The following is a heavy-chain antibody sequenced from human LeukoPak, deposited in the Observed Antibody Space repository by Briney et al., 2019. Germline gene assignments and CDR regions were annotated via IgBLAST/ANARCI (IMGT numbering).Heavy chain of an antibody. CDR1: GYSFTSYW. Sequence: GESLKISCKGSGYSFTSYWIGWVRQMPGKGLEWMGIIYPGDSDTRYSPSFQGQVTISADKSISTAYLQWSSLKASDTAMYYCAREDTGYCIGGSCYFAYYWGQGTLVTVSS. CDR2: IYPGDSDT. V-gene: IGHV5-51*01. CDR3: AREDTGYCIGGSCYFAYY. J-gene: IGHJ4*02. D-gene: IGHD2-15*01.